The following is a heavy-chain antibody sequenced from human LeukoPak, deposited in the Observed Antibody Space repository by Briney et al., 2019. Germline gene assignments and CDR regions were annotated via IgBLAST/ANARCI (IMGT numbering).Heavy chain of an antibody. Sequence: GGSLRLACAAAGFTFSTYAMSWVRQAPGKGLEWVSGLTGGGGGTSYEDSVKGRFTISRDNSKNTLHLQMNSLRAEDTAVYYCAKDKGAVTGTFDYWGQGTLVTVSS. CDR1: GFTFSTYA. D-gene: IGHD1-14*01. V-gene: IGHV3-23*01. CDR3: AKDKGAVTGTFDY. J-gene: IGHJ4*02. CDR2: LTGGGGGT.